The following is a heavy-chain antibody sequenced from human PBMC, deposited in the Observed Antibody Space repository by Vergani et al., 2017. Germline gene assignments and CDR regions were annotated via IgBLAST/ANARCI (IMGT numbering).Heavy chain of an antibody. V-gene: IGHV5-51*01. J-gene: IGHJ3*02. CDR1: GYSFTSYW. CDR2: IYPGDSDT. Sequence: EVQLVQSGAEVKKPGESLKISCKGSGYSFTSYWIGWVRQMPGKGLAWMGIIYPGDSDTRYSPSFQGQVTISADKSLSTAYLQWSSLKASDTAMYYCARRSGYYDSSGAQDAFDIWGQGTMVTVSS. D-gene: IGHD3-22*01. CDR3: ARRSGYYDSSGAQDAFDI.